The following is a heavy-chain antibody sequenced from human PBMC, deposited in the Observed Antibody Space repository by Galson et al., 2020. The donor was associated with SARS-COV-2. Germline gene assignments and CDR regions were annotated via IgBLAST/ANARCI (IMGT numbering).Heavy chain of an antibody. V-gene: IGHV3-64D*09. D-gene: IGHD3-3*01. CDR2: ISSNGGST. CDR1: GFTFSSYA. Sequence: GESLKISCSASGFTFSSYAMHWVRQAPGKGLEYVSAISSNGGSTYYADSVKGRFTISRDNSKNTLYLQMSSLRAEDTAVYYCVKASHETSGGYYDFWSGYYGYYGMDVWGQGTTVTVSS. CDR3: VKASHETSGGYYDFWSGYYGYYGMDV. J-gene: IGHJ6*02.